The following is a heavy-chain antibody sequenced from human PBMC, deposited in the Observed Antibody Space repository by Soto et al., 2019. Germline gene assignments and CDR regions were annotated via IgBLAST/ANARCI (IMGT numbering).Heavy chain of an antibody. CDR3: TSRRDWTAVDPLDY. CDR2: IRNKTNNYAT. V-gene: IGHV3-73*02. Sequence: EVQLVESGGGLVQPGGSLKLSCAASGFTFSDSAMHWVRQASGKGLEWVGSIRNKTNNYATAYIASVQGRCTISRDDSKNTLYLQMNSLKIDDTAVYFCTSRRDWTAVDPLDYWGLGTLVTVSS. J-gene: IGHJ4*02. CDR1: GFTFSDSA. D-gene: IGHD5-18*01.